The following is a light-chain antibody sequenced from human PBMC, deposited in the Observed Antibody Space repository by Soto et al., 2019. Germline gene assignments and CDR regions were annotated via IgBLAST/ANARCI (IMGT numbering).Light chain of an antibody. CDR3: QQYYSIPIT. J-gene: IGKJ5*01. Sequence: SVMTQSPDSLAVSLGERATINCKSSQSVLYSSNNKNYLAWYQQKPGQPPKLLIYWASTRESGVPDRFSGSGSGTDFTLTISSLQAEDVAVYYCQQYYSIPITFGQGTRLEIK. V-gene: IGKV4-1*01. CDR1: QSVLYSSNNKNY. CDR2: WAS.